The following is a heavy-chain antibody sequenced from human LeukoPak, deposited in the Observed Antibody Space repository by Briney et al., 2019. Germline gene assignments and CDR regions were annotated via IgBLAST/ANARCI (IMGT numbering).Heavy chain of an antibody. D-gene: IGHD2-15*01. CDR3: ARDTYCSGGDCYPNWFDP. J-gene: IGHJ5*02. Sequence: SETLSLTCTVSGGSISSGSYYWGWIRQPPGKGLEWIGSIYYSGSAYYNPSLKSRVTISVDTSKNQFSLKLSSVTAADTAVYYCARDTYCSGGDCYPNWFDPWGQGTLVTVSS. CDR1: GGSISSGSYY. V-gene: IGHV4-39*07. CDR2: IYYSGSA.